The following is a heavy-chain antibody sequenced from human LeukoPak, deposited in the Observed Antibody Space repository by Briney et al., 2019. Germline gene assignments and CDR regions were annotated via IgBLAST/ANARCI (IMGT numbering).Heavy chain of an antibody. J-gene: IGHJ4*02. Sequence: GGSLRLSCAASGFTFSSYTMNWVRQAPGKGLEWVSYISSGNSNIYYADSVKGRFTISRDNSKNTLYLQMNSLRAEDTAVYYCAKGSSFGELGDYFDYWGQGTLVTVSS. D-gene: IGHD3-10*01. V-gene: IGHV3-48*01. CDR2: ISSGNSNI. CDR3: AKGSSFGELGDYFDY. CDR1: GFTFSSYT.